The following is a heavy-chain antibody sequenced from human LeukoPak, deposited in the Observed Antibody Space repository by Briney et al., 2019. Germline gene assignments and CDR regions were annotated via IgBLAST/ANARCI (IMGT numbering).Heavy chain of an antibody. V-gene: IGHV4-59*01. CDR3: ARGPYDFLDV. CDR2: IYYSGST. D-gene: IGHD3-3*01. CDR1: GGSISSYY. J-gene: IGHJ6*02. Sequence: NSSETLSLTCTVSGGSISSYYWSWIRQPPGKGLEWIGYIYYSGSTNCNPSLKSRVTISVDTSKNQFSLKLSSVTAADTAVYYCARGPYDFLDVWGQGTTVTVSS.